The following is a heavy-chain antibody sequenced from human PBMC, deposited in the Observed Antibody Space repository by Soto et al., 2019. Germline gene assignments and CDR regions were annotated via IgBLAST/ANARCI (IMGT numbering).Heavy chain of an antibody. CDR3: RVSTVRGVPYYYYGMAV. CDR1: GGSISCYC. D-gene: IGHD3-10*01. Sequence: SVPLCVTWTVEGGSISCYCVSWIRKQTGKGLEWIGEINHSGSTNYNPSLKSRDTISLDTPKTPFSLKLSSVPAADTAVFYCRVSTVRGVPYYYYGMAVWGHGTTVTVSS. J-gene: IGHJ6*02. CDR2: INHSGST. V-gene: IGHV4-34*01.